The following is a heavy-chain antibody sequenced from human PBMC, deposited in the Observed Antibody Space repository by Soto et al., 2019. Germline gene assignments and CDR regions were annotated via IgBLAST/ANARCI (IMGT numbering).Heavy chain of an antibody. CDR1: GYTFTSYG. V-gene: IGHV1-18*01. J-gene: IGHJ6*03. Sequence: ASVKVSCKASGYTFTSYGISWVRQAPGQGLERKGWISAYNGNTNYAQKLQGRVTMTTDTSTSTAYMELRSLRSDDTAVYYCARVEGGYCSGGSCYALYYYYYMDVWGKGTTVTVSS. D-gene: IGHD2-15*01. CDR3: ARVEGGYCSGGSCYALYYYYYMDV. CDR2: ISAYNGNT.